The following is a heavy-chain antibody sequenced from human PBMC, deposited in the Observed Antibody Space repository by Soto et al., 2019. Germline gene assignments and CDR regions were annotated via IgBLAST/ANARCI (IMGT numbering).Heavy chain of an antibody. CDR2: INHSGST. J-gene: IGHJ4*02. D-gene: IGHD3-9*01. V-gene: IGHV4-34*01. CDR1: GGSFSGYY. CDR3: AIRQDYYDILTGYFTSPFDY. Sequence: SETLSLTCAVYGGSFSGYYWSWIRQPPGKGLEWIGEINHSGSTNYNPSLKSRVTISVDTSKNQFSLKLSSVTAADTAVYYCAIRQDYYDILTGYFTSPFDYWGQGTLVTSPQ.